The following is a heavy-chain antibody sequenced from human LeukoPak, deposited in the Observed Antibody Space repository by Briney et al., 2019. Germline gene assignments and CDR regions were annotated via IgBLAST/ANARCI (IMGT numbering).Heavy chain of an antibody. Sequence: PSETLSLTCAVSGGSISSGGYSWSWIRQPPGKGLEWIGYIYHSGSTYYNPSLKSRVTISVDRSKNQFSLKLSSVTAADTAVYYCARFRTPFIAATAYFDYWGQGTLVTVSS. CDR1: GGSISSGGYS. J-gene: IGHJ4*02. D-gene: IGHD6-13*01. CDR3: ARFRTPFIAATAYFDY. V-gene: IGHV4-30-2*01. CDR2: IYHSGST.